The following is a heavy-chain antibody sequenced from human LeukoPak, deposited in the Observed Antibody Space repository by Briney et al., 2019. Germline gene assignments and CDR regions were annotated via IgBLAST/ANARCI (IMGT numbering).Heavy chain of an antibody. CDR2: IKQDGSEK. D-gene: IGHD2-2*01. CDR1: GFTFSSYW. Sequence: PGGSLRLSCAASGFTFSSYWMSWVRQAPGKGLEWVANIKQDGSEKYYVDSVKGRFTISRDNAKNSLYLQMNSPRAEDTAVYYCASFFGGRDIVVVPAAIAYDYWGQGTLVTVSS. V-gene: IGHV3-7*01. CDR3: ASFFGGRDIVVVPAAIAYDY. J-gene: IGHJ4*02.